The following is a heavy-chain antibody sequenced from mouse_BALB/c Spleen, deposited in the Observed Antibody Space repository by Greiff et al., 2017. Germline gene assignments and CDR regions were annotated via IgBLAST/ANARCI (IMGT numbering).Heavy chain of an antibody. CDR1: GYTFTDYN. V-gene: IGHV1-18*01. J-gene: IGHJ4*01. D-gene: IGHD1-2*01. CDR3: ARRPHYYGAMDY. CDR2: INPNNGGT. Sequence: VQLKESGPELVKPGASVKIPCKASGYTFTDYNMDWVKQSHGKSLEWIGDINPNNGGTIYNQKFKGKATLTVDKSSSTAYMELRSLTSEDTAVYYCARRPHYYGAMDYWGQGTSVTVSS.